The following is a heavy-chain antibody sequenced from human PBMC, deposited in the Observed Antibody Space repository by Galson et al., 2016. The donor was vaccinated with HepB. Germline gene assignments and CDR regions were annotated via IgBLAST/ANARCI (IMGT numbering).Heavy chain of an antibody. D-gene: IGHD5-24*01. Sequence: SLRLSCAASGFTFSSYAMSWVRQAPGKGPEFVSGFSGANTYYADSVKGRFTISRDNSKNTLYLQVNSLTAEDTAVYYCAKRARDGYNSPLDYWGQGILVTVSS. CDR1: GFTFSSYA. V-gene: IGHV3-23*01. J-gene: IGHJ4*02. CDR2: FSGANT. CDR3: AKRARDGYNSPLDY.